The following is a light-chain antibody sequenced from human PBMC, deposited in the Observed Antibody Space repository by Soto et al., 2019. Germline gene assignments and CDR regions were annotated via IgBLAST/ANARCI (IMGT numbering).Light chain of an antibody. CDR1: QSLSGW. J-gene: IGKJ2*01. V-gene: IGKV1-5*03. Sequence: DIQMTQSPSTLSASVGDRVTITCRASQSLSGWLAWYQQKPGKAPKLLIYKTSTLESGVPSRFSGSGSGTQFTLTITSLQPDDFATYYCLQYNSLYTFGQGTKLAIK. CDR2: KTS. CDR3: LQYNSLYT.